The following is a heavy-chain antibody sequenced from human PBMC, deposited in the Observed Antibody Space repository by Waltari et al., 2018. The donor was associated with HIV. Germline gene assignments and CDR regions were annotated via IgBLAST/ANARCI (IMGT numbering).Heavy chain of an antibody. CDR3: GRERFLEWLLYTGGGIDY. J-gene: IGHJ4*02. CDR1: GFSFSTHK. D-gene: IGHD3-3*01. V-gene: IGHV3-21*01. CDR2: ISSAGSYT. Sequence: EVQLVESGGGLVKPGGSLSLSFPAFGFSFSTHKLNWFRQVPGRGLEWVSSISSAGSYTFYADSVKGRFTITRDNAKNSLYLQMNSLRVEDTAMYYCGRERFLEWLLYTGGGIDYWGQGTLVTVSS.